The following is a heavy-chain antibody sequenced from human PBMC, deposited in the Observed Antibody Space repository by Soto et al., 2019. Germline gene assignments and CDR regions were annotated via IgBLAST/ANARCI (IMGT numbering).Heavy chain of an antibody. Sequence: GGSLRLSCAASGFSFSTYDMHWVRQVSGKGLEWVSAIGSADDPYYLGSVKGRFTISRENAKNSLYLQMNSLRAGDTAVYYCARAYSGRLPRRADYYYAMDVWGLGTTVTVSS. CDR1: GFSFSTYD. CDR2: IGSADDP. J-gene: IGHJ6*02. V-gene: IGHV3-13*05. D-gene: IGHD2-15*01. CDR3: ARAYSGRLPRRADYYYAMDV.